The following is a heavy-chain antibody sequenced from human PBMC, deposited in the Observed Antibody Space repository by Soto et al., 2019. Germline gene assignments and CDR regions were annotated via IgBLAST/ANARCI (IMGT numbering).Heavy chain of an antibody. CDR3: TRHVRDDASNRRFDH. D-gene: IGHD4-4*01. J-gene: IGHJ4*02. Sequence: ESLKISCKGSGSKLTHIWIGLVRQKPGKGLEWMVIIYPGDSDTRYSPSFQGQVTISADKSISTAYLQWSSLKASDTAMYYCTRHVRDDASNRRFDHWGQGALVTVSS. CDR2: IYPGDSDT. CDR1: GSKLTHIW. V-gene: IGHV5-51*01.